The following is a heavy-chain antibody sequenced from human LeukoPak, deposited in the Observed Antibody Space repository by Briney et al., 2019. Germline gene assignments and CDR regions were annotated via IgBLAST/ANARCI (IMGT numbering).Heavy chain of an antibody. J-gene: IGHJ1*01. V-gene: IGHV1-46*01. CDR3: ARGGSYSGYLQH. CDR2: INPSGGRT. Sequence: ASVKVSCKASGYTFTRYYLHWVRQAPGQGLEWMGIINPSGGRTNNAQQFQGRVTMTRDTSTSTVYMQLSSLRSEDTAVYYCARGGSYSGYLQHWGQGTLVTVSS. D-gene: IGHD1-26*01. CDR1: GYTFTRYY.